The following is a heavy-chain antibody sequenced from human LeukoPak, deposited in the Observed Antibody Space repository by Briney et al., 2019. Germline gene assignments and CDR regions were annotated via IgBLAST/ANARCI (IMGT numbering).Heavy chain of an antibody. J-gene: IGHJ5*02. D-gene: IGHD2-2*01. V-gene: IGHV5-51*01. CDR3: ARHGERGSTSLESWFDP. CDR1: GYSFTSYW. Sequence: GESLKISCKGSGYSFTSYWIGWVRQMPGKGLEWMGIIYPGDSDTRYSPSFQGQVTISADKSISTAYLQWSSLKATDTAMYYCARHGERGSTSLESWFDPWGQGTLVTVSS. CDR2: IYPGDSDT.